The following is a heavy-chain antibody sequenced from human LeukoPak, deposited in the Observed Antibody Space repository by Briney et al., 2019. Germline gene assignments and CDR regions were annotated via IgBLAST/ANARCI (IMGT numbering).Heavy chain of an antibody. CDR3: ARVRCSGGSCPYYYYYYYMDV. J-gene: IGHJ6*03. CDR1: GGSISSSSYY. D-gene: IGHD2-15*01. CDR2: IHYSGST. Sequence: SETLSLTCTVSGGSISSSSYYWAWIRQPPGKGLEWIGSIHYSGSTYYNPSLQSRVTISIDTSKNQFTLKLRFVTAADTAVYYCARVRCSGGSCPYYYYYYYMDVWGKGTTVTVSS. V-gene: IGHV4-39*06.